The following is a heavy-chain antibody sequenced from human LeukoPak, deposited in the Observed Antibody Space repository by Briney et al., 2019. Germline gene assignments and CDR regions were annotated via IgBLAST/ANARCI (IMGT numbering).Heavy chain of an antibody. CDR1: GYTFTGYY. V-gene: IGHV1-2*02. Sequence: ASVKVSCKASGYTFTGYYMHWVRQAPGQGLEWMGWINPNSGGTNYAQKFQGRVTMTRDTSISTAYMELSRLRSDDTAVCYCARQDKIYQLPPGYWGQGTLVTVSS. CDR3: ARQDKIYQLPPGY. J-gene: IGHJ4*02. D-gene: IGHD2-2*01. CDR2: INPNSGGT.